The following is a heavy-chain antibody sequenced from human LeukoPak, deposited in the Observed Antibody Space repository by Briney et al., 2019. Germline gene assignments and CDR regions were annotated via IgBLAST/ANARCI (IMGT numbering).Heavy chain of an antibody. V-gene: IGHV1-3*01. CDR3: ARTGSLTGYYYFDY. CDR2: INAGNGNT. J-gene: IGHJ4*02. CDR1: GCTFTSYA. D-gene: IGHD3-9*01. Sequence: ASVKVSCKASGCTFTSYAMHWVRQAPGQRLEWVGWINAGNGNTKYSQKFQGRVTITRDTSASTAYMELSSLRSEDTAVYYCARTGSLTGYYYFDYWGQGTLVTVSS.